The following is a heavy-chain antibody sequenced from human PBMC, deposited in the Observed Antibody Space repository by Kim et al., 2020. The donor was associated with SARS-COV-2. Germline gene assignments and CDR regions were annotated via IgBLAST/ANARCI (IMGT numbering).Heavy chain of an antibody. CDR3: ARDSDYYYYYGMDV. CDR1: GGTFSNFA. J-gene: IGHJ6*02. V-gene: IGHV1-69*13. CDR2: IIPIFATA. Sequence: SVKVSCKASGGTFSNFAISWVRQAPGQGLEWMGGIIPIFATAIYAHQFQGRVTITADESTNTAYMELSSLRSEDTAVYYCARDSDYYYYYGMDVWGQGTTVTVSS. D-gene: IGHD6-19*01.